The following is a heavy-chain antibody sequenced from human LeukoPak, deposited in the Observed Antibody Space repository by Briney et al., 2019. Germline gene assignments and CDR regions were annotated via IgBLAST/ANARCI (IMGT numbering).Heavy chain of an antibody. Sequence: GRSLRLSCAASGFTFDDYGMSWVRQAPGKGLEWVSGINWNGGSTGYADSVKGRFTISRDNAKNSLYLQMNSLRAEDTALYYCARDTAAAGSYYYYYMDVWGKGTTVTVSS. J-gene: IGHJ6*03. D-gene: IGHD6-13*01. V-gene: IGHV3-20*04. CDR3: ARDTAAAGSYYYYYMDV. CDR1: GFTFDDYG. CDR2: INWNGGST.